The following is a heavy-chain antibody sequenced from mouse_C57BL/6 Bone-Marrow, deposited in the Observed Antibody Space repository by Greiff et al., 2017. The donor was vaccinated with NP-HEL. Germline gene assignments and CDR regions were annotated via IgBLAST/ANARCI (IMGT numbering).Heavy chain of an antibody. CDR2: ISSGGSYT. J-gene: IGHJ4*01. Sequence: DVMLVESGGDLVKPGGSLKLSCAASGFTFSSYGMSWVRQTPDKRLEWVATISSGGSYTYFPDSVKGRFTISRDNAKNTLYLQMSSLKSEDTAMYYCARHYTSMDYWGQGTSVTVSS. D-gene: IGHD1-1*01. CDR3: ARHYTSMDY. CDR1: GFTFSSYG. V-gene: IGHV5-6*02.